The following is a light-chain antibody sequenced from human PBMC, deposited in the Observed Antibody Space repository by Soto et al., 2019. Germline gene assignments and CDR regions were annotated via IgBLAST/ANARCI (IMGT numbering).Light chain of an antibody. CDR1: QSVSTN. J-gene: IGKJ1*01. Sequence: EIVMTQSPATLYVSPGERATLSCRASQSVSTNLAWYQQKPGQAPRLLIYNALTRATGIPARFSGSGSGTEFTLTISRLEPEDFAVYYCQQYGSSGTFGQGTKVDIK. V-gene: IGKV3-15*01. CDR2: NAL. CDR3: QQYGSSGT.